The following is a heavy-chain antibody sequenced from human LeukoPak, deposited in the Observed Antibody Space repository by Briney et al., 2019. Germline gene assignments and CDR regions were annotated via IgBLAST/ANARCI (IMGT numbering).Heavy chain of an antibody. CDR1: GGSFSGYY. Sequence: KPSETLSLTCAVYGGSFSGYYWSWIRQPPGKGLEWVVEINHSGSTNYNPSLKSRVTISVDTSKNQFSLKLSSVTAADTAVYYCARARQWLVRSPFDYWGQGTLVRLL. CDR2: INHSGST. D-gene: IGHD6-19*01. V-gene: IGHV4-34*01. CDR3: ARARQWLVRSPFDY. J-gene: IGHJ4*02.